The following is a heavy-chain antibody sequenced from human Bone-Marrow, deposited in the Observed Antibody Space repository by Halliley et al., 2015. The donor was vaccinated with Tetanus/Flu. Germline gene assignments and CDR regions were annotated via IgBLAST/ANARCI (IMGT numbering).Heavy chain of an antibody. CDR2: INGDGSST. Sequence: APGMGLVWVSRINGDGSSTNYADSVKGRFTISRDNAKNTLYLQMNNLRAEDTAVYYCAKGVDVWGQGTTVTVSS. CDR3: AKGVDV. J-gene: IGHJ6*02. V-gene: IGHV3-74*01.